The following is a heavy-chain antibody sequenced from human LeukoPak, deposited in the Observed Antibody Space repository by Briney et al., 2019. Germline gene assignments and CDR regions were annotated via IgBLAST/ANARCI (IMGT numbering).Heavy chain of an antibody. D-gene: IGHD5-24*01. Sequence: GGSLRLSCAASGFTFSDSVLHSVRQASGKGLEWVGHIRSKTKNYATSYAASVKGRFTISRDDSKNTAYLQMNSLKTEDTAVYYCSSRDGYTGYWGQGTLVTVSS. J-gene: IGHJ4*02. CDR1: GFTFSDSV. CDR3: SSRDGYTGY. V-gene: IGHV3-73*01. CDR2: IRSKTKNYAT.